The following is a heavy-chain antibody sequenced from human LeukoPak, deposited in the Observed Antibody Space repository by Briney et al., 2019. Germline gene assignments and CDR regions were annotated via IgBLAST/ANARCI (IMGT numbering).Heavy chain of an antibody. CDR2: INWNGGST. V-gene: IGHV3-20*04. CDR3: ARLGGGTTVTT. CDR1: GFTFSSYW. Sequence: GGSLRLSCVASGFTFSSYWMSWVRQAPGKGLEWVSGINWNGGSTGYADSVKGRFTISRDNAKNSLYLQMNSLRAEDTALYYCARLGGGTTVTTWGQGTLVTVSS. J-gene: IGHJ5*02. D-gene: IGHD4-17*01.